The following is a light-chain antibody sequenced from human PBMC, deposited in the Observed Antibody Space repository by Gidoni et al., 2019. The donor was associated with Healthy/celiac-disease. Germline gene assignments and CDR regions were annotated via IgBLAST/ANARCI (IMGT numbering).Light chain of an antibody. CDR1: SSDVGDYNY. CDR3: SSYTSSSTLKV. J-gene: IGLJ2*01. V-gene: IGLV2-14*01. Sequence: QSALTQPASVSGSPGQSITISCTGPSSDVGDYNYVSWYQQHPGKAPKLMIYEVSNRPSGVSNRFSGSKSGNSASLTISRLQAEDEADYYCSSYTSSSTLKVFGGGTKLTVL. CDR2: EVS.